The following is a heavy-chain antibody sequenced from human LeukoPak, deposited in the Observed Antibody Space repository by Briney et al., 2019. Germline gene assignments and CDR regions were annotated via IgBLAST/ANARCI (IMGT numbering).Heavy chain of an antibody. V-gene: IGHV3-74*01. CDR2: INSDGSST. CDR3: AREDNFDWLLTNFDY. J-gene: IGHJ4*02. D-gene: IGHD3-9*01. Sequence: PGGSLRLSCAASGFTFSSYWMHWVRQAPGKGLVWVSRINSDGSSTSYADSVKGRFTISRDNAKNTLYLQMNSLRAEDTAVYYCAREDNFDWLLTNFDYWGQGTLVTVSS. CDR1: GFTFSSYW.